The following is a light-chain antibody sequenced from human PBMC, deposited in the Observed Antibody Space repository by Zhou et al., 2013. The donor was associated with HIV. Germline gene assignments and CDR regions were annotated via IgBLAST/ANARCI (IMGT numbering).Light chain of an antibody. V-gene: IGKV1-8*01. J-gene: IGKJ3*01. CDR3: QQLNSYPPFT. CDR1: QGISSY. Sequence: AIRITQSPSSLSASTGDRVTITCRASQGISSYLAWYQQKPGKAPKLLIYAASTLQSGVPSRFSGSGSGTEFTLTISSLQPEDFATYYCQQLNSYPPFTFGPGTKVDIK. CDR2: AAS.